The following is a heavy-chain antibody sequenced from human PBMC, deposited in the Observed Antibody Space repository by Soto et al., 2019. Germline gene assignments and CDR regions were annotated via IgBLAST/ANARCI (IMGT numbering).Heavy chain of an antibody. CDR2: IYYKSRWYN. J-gene: IGHJ6*02. Sequence: PSQTLSLTCAISGDTVSTNTAAWNWIRQSPSRGLGWLGRIYYKSRWYNDYSESLKSRIAIIPDTSRNQFSLQLNSVIPEDTAVYYCARDWGYDPDPTYYYGMDVWGQGTKVTVS. D-gene: IGHD5-12*01. CDR3: ARDWGYDPDPTYYYGMDV. CDR1: GDTVSTNTAA. V-gene: IGHV6-1*01.